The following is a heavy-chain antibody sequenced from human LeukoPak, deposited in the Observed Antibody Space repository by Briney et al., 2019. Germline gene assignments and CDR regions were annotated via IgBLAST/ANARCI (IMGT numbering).Heavy chain of an antibody. CDR2: INSDGSAT. D-gene: IGHD3-10*01. CDR1: GFTFGSPW. CDR3: AREGYYGSGSPPSLYFDY. Sequence: GGSLRLSCAASGFTFGSPWMHWVRQAPGKGLVWVSRINSDGSATAYADSVKGRFTISRGNSRSTLYLQMNSLRPEDTAIYYCAREGYYGSGSPPSLYFDYWGQGTLVTVSS. J-gene: IGHJ4*02. V-gene: IGHV3-74*01.